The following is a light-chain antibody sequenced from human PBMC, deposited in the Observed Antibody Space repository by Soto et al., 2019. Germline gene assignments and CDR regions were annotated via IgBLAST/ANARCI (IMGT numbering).Light chain of an antibody. J-gene: IGKJ4*01. CDR1: HPININ. CDR2: AAT. V-gene: IGKV1-16*01. CDR3: QHYQRYPTS. Sequence: DIQMTQSPSSLSASVGDRVTITCRASHPININLVWFQQKPGKAPKSLIYAATNLQSGVPSRFSGSGGGTSFSLTSSSLQPEEVATYYFQHYQRYPTSFGGGTKLEIK.